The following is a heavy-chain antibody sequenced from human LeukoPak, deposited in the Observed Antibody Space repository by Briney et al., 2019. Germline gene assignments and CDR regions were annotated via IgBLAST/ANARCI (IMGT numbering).Heavy chain of an antibody. CDR1: GGPITSGGSC. CDR3: ASQANYYDSSGYFIH. Sequence: SQTLSLTCTVSGGPITSGGSCWSWIRQHPGEGLEWIGYIYYSGSTYYNPSLKSRVTISVDTSKKQFSLKLNSVTAADTAVYFCASQANYYDSSGYFIHWGQGILVTVSS. CDR2: IYYSGST. J-gene: IGHJ1*01. V-gene: IGHV4-31*03. D-gene: IGHD3-22*01.